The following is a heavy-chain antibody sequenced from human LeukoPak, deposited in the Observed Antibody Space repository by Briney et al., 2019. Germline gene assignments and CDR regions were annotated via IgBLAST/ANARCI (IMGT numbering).Heavy chain of an antibody. D-gene: IGHD5-18*01. CDR3: ARGQGYSYGYGVDY. V-gene: IGHV3-30-3*01. CDR1: GFTFSSYA. CDR2: ISYDGSNK. J-gene: IGHJ4*02. Sequence: GRSLRLSCAASGFTFSSYAMHWVRQAPGKGLEWVAVISYDGSNKYYADSVKGRFTISRDNSRNTLYLQMNSLRAEDTAVYYCARGQGYSYGYGVDYWGQGTLVTVSS.